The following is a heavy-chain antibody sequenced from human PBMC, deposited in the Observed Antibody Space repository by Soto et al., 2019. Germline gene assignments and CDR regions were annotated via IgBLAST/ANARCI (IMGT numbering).Heavy chain of an antibody. V-gene: IGHV3-23*01. Sequence: GGSLRLSCATSGFTVSNYAMSLVRQAPGKGLEWVSGISGSGGSSYYADSVKGRFTISRDNSKNTLNLQMDSLRAEDTAVYYCAKKSTDSSGYSDYWGQGTVVTVSS. J-gene: IGHJ4*02. CDR1: GFTVSNYA. CDR3: AKKSTDSSGYSDY. D-gene: IGHD2-2*01. CDR2: ISGSGGSS.